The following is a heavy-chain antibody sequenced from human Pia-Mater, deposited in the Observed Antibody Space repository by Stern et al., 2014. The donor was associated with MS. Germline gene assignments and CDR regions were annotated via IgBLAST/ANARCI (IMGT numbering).Heavy chain of an antibody. CDR1: GGSISSSNW. CDR2: IYHSGST. CDR3: ARGDIPVAFDI. J-gene: IGHJ3*02. V-gene: IGHV4-4*02. Sequence: QVQLQESGPGLVKPSGTLSLTCAVSGGSISSSNWWSWVRPPPGKGLEWIGEIYHSGSTNYNPSLQSRVTISEDKPKNQVSLKLSSVTAADTAVYYCARGDIPVAFDIWGQGTMVTVSS. D-gene: IGHD2-15*01.